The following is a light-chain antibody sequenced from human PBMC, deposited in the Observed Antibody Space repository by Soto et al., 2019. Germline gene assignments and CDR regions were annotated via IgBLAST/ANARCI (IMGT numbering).Light chain of an antibody. CDR3: VLYMGSGISV. CDR2: STN. Sequence: QAVVTQEPSFSVSPGATVTLTCGLSSGSVSTSYHPSWYQQTPGQGPRTLIYSTNTRSSGVPDRFSGSILGNKAALTITGAQADDESDYYCVLYMGSGISVFGGGTKVTVL. V-gene: IGLV8-61*01. J-gene: IGLJ3*02. CDR1: SGSVSTSYH.